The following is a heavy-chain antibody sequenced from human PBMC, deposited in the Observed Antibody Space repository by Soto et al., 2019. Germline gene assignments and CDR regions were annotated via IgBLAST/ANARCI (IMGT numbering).Heavy chain of an antibody. V-gene: IGHV4-4*07. Sequence: PSETLSLTCIVSGGSINTFYWSWVRQPAGKGLEWIGRIFSSGSTSFNPSLESRVAMSVDTSKNHFSLNLSSVTAADMAVYYCAREGSYSAYNFAHGIQLWSFDFWGQGALVTVSS. J-gene: IGHJ4*02. D-gene: IGHD5-12*01. CDR1: GGSINTFY. CDR2: IFSSGST. CDR3: AREGSYSAYNFAHGIQLWSFDF.